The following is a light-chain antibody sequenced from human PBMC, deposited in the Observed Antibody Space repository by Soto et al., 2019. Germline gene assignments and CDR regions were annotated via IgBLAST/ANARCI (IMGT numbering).Light chain of an antibody. Sequence: DIQMTQSPSSLAASVGDRVTIACRASQGIGNGLSWFQQKPGKAPKRLIYAASTLQSGVPSRFSGSGCGTEFTLTISSLQPEDFATYYCLRHNDYPITFGQGTRLEIK. J-gene: IGKJ5*01. CDR2: AAS. CDR3: LRHNDYPIT. CDR1: QGIGNG. V-gene: IGKV1-17*01.